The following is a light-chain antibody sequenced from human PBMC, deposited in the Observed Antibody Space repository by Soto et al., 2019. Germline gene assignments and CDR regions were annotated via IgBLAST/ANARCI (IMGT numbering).Light chain of an antibody. J-gene: IGKJ1*01. CDR3: QQYFRPPQT. V-gene: IGKV4-1*01. Sequence: DIVMTQSPDSLAISLGERATINCKSSQSILHSSNNKNYLAWYRQHPGQSPQLLIYWASTRESGVPDRFLGSESGTDFTLTIASLQAEDVAVYYCQQYFRPPQTCGQGMSVEIK. CDR2: WAS. CDR1: QSILHSSNNKNY.